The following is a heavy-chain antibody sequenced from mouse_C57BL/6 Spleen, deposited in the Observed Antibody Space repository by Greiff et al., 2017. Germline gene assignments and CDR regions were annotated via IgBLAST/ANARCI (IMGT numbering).Heavy chain of an antibody. CDR1: GFTFSSYA. J-gene: IGHJ2*01. D-gene: IGHD2-3*01. CDR3: ARDPYDGYDY. CDR2: ISDGGSYT. Sequence: EVKLVESGGGLVKPGGSLKLSCAASGFTFSSYAMSWVRQTPEKRLEWVATISDGGSYTYYPDNVKGRFTISRDNAKNNLYLQMSHRKSEDTAMYYCARDPYDGYDYWGQGTTLTVAS. V-gene: IGHV5-4*01.